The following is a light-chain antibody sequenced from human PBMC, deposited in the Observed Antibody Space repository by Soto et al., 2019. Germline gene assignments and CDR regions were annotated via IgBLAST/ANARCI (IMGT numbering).Light chain of an antibody. CDR2: WAS. Sequence: DIVMTQSPDALAVSLGERATINCKSSQSVLYSSNNKNYLAWYQQKPGQPPKLRIYWASTRESGVPDRFSGSGSGTDFTLTISSLQAEDVAIYYCQQYYSTPVTFGQGTKVEIK. V-gene: IGKV4-1*01. J-gene: IGKJ1*01. CDR1: QSVLYSSNNKNY. CDR3: QQYYSTPVT.